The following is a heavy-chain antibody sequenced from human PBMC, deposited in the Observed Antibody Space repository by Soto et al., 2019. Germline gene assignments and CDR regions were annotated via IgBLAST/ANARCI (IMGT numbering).Heavy chain of an antibody. V-gene: IGHV1-18*04. CDR2: ISAYNGNT. CDR3: ARTLTNIVVVPAAPNGMDV. CDR1: GYTFTSYG. J-gene: IGHJ6*02. D-gene: IGHD2-2*01. Sequence: QVQLVQSGAEVKKPGASVKVSCKASGYTFTSYGISWVRQAPGQGLEWMGWISAYNGNTNYAQNLQGRVTMTTDTSTSTAYMELRSLRSDDTAVYYCARTLTNIVVVPAAPNGMDVWGPGTTVTVSS.